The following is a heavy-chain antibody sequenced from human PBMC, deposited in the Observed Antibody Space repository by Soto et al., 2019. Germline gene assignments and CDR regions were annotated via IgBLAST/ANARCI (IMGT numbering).Heavy chain of an antibody. V-gene: IGHV3-15*01. CDR1: GFTFSNAW. CDR3: TTDYLGYDSSGYPNDAFDI. D-gene: IGHD3-22*01. CDR2: IKSKTDGGTT. Sequence: GGSLRLSCAASGFTFSNAWMSWVRQAPGKGLEWVGRIKSKTDGGTTDYAAPVKGRFTISRDDSKNTLYLQMNSLKTEDTAVYYCTTDYLGYDSSGYPNDAFDIWGQGTMVTVSS. J-gene: IGHJ3*02.